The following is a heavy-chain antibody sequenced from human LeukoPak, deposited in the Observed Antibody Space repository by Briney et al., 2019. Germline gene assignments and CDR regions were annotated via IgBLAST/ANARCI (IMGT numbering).Heavy chain of an antibody. Sequence: SETLSLTCAVYGGSFSGYYWSWIRQPPGKGLEWIGSIYHSGNTYYNPSLKSRVTISVDKSKKQFSLKLNSVTAADTAVYYCARTTVVTPFDYWGQGTLVTVSS. CDR1: GGSFSGYY. J-gene: IGHJ4*02. D-gene: IGHD4-23*01. CDR2: IYHSGNT. V-gene: IGHV4-34*01. CDR3: ARTTVVTPFDY.